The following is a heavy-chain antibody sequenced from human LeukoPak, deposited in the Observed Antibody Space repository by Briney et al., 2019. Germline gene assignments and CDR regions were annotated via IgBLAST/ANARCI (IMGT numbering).Heavy chain of an antibody. Sequence: PGGSLRLSCAASGFTFSSYGMHWVRQAPGKGLEWVAVIWYDGSNKYYADSVKGRFTISRENSKNTLYLQMNSLRAEDTAVYYCASDSSSSRAAVDWGQGTLVTVSS. CDR2: IWYDGSNK. D-gene: IGHD6-13*01. CDR1: GFTFSSYG. CDR3: ASDSSSSRAAVD. J-gene: IGHJ4*02. V-gene: IGHV3-33*01.